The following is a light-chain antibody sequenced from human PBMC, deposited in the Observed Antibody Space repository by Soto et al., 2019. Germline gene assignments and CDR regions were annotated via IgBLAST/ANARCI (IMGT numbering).Light chain of an antibody. CDR2: DVS. CDR1: SSDVGGYNY. J-gene: IGLJ1*01. CDR3: SSYTSSSTRV. Sequence: QSALTQPASVSGSPGQSITFSCTGTSSDVGGYNYVSWYQQHPGKAPKLMIYDVSNRPSGVSNRFSGSKSGNTASLTISGLQAEDEADYYCSSYTSSSTRVFGTGTKLTV. V-gene: IGLV2-14*01.